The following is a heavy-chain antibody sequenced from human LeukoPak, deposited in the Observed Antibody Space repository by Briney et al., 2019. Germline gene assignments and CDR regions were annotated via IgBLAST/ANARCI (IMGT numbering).Heavy chain of an antibody. CDR1: GYTFTSYD. CDR2: MNPNSGNT. Sequence: ASVKVSCKASGYTFTSYDINWVRQATGQGLEWMGWMNPNSGNTGYAQKFQGRVTITRNTSISTAYMELSSLRSEDTAVYYCARVKWVYYFDYWGQGTLVTVSS. D-gene: IGHD3-22*01. CDR3: ARVKWVYYFDY. J-gene: IGHJ4*02. V-gene: IGHV1-8*03.